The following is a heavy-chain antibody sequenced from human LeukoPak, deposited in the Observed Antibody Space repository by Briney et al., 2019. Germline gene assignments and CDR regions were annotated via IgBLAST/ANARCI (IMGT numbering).Heavy chain of an antibody. Sequence: ASVKVSCKASGYTFTGYYMHWVRQAPGQGLEWMGWINPNSGGTNYAQKFQGRVTMTRDTSISTAYMELGRLRSDDTAVYYCTTGGSYENWFDPWGQGTLVTVSS. CDR2: INPNSGGT. J-gene: IGHJ5*02. CDR1: GYTFTGYY. V-gene: IGHV1-2*02. D-gene: IGHD1-26*01. CDR3: TTGGSYENWFDP.